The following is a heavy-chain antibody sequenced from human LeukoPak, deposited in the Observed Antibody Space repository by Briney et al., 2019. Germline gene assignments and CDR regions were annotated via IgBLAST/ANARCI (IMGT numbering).Heavy chain of an antibody. D-gene: IGHD3-10*01. Sequence: GGSLRLSCAASGFTVSSNYMSWVRQAPGKGLEWVSVIYSGGYTYYADSVKGRFTISRNNSKNTMYLQMNSLRAEDTAVYYCARDPGGGYFDYWGQGTLVTVSS. CDR2: IYSGGYT. J-gene: IGHJ4*02. CDR3: ARDPGGGYFDY. CDR1: GFTVSSNY. V-gene: IGHV3-66*01.